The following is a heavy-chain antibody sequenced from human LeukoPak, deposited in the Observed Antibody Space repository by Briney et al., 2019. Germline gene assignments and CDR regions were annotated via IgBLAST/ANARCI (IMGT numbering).Heavy chain of an antibody. D-gene: IGHD3-22*01. CDR3: ARHYYDSSGYYWNFDY. CDR2: IIPIFGTA. J-gene: IGHJ4*02. V-gene: IGHV1-69*06. Sequence: GASVKVSCKASGGTFSSYAISWVRQAPGQGLEWMGGIIPIFGTANYAQKFQGRVTITADKSTSTAYMELSSLRSEDTAVYYCARHYYDSSGYYWNFDYWGQGTLVTAS. CDR1: GGTFSSYA.